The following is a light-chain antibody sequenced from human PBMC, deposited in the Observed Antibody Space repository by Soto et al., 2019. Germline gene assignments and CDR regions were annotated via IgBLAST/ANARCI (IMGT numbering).Light chain of an antibody. CDR3: QQYGSSGT. CDR2: GAS. J-gene: IGKJ1*01. CDR1: QSVSTNY. V-gene: IGKV3-20*01. Sequence: IVLRQSPGTVSLTRGERATLSCRASQSVSTNYLAWYQQKPGQAPRLLIYGASNRATGIPDRFSGSGSGTDFTLTISRLEPEDFAVYYCQQYGSSGTFGQGTKVDI.